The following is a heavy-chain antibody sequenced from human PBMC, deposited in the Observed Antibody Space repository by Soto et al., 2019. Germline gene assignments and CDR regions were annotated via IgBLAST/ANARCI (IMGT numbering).Heavy chain of an antibody. CDR1: GFTLSNYW. J-gene: IGHJ4*02. V-gene: IGHV3-7*03. D-gene: IGHD7-27*01. CDR2: INKDGSQK. CDR3: VRELGLAY. Sequence: GGSLRLSCAASGFTLSNYWMTWVRQAPGKGVEWVANINKDGSQKNYVDSVKGRFTIARDNGQNSLSLQINSLRVEDTAVYYCVRELGLAYWGQGALVTVSS.